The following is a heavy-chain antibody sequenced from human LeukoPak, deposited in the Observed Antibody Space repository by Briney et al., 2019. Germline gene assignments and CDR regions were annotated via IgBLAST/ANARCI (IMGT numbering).Heavy chain of an antibody. CDR3: ASPVGATTVRAFDI. CDR1: GFTFSSYS. J-gene: IGHJ3*02. Sequence: GGSLRLSCAASGFTFSSYSMNWVRQAPGKGLEWVSSISSSSSYIYYADSVKGRFTISRDNAKNSLYLQMNSLRAEDTAVYYCASPVGATTVRAFDIWGQGTMVTVSS. V-gene: IGHV3-21*04. CDR2: ISSSSSYI. D-gene: IGHD1-26*01.